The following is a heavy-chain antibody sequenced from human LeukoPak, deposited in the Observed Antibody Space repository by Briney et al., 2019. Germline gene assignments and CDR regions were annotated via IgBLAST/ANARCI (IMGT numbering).Heavy chain of an antibody. CDR2: ISSSSSYI. CDR1: GFTFSSYY. V-gene: IGHV3-21*01. CDR3: ARVAGTPYFDY. D-gene: IGHD6-19*01. J-gene: IGHJ4*02. Sequence: GGSLRLSCAASGFTFSSYYMNWVRQAPGKGLEWVSSISSSSSYIYYADSVKGRFTISRDNAKNSLYLQMNSLRAEDTAVYYCARVAGTPYFDYWGQGTLVTVSS.